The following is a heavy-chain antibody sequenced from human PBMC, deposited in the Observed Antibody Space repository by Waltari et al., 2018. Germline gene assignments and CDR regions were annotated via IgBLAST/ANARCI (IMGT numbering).Heavy chain of an antibody. CDR3: AYLDSGRSVSFDDY. CDR2: IRYDGSNK. Sequence: HVQLVESGGGVVQPGGSLRLPCDASGFTFSSHGRHRVRQAPGKGLEWVAFIRYDGSNKYYADSVKGRFTISRDNSKNTLYLQMNSLRAEDTAVYYCAYLDSGRSVSFDDYWGQGTLVTVSS. D-gene: IGHD3-10*01. J-gene: IGHJ4*02. V-gene: IGHV3-30*02. CDR1: GFTFSSHG.